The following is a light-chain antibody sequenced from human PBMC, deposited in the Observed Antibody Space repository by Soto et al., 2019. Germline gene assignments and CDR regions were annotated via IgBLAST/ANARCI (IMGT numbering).Light chain of an antibody. CDR1: QSVSDFY. J-gene: IGKJ1*01. V-gene: IGKV3-20*01. CDR3: QQYGNSPVT. CDR2: GAS. Sequence: EIVLTQSPGTLSLSPGETGTLSCRASQSVSDFYLAWYQQKPGQAPRLLIYGASSRATGIPDRFSGSGSGKEFTLTISRLEPEDFAVYYCQQYGNSPVTFGQGTKVEIK.